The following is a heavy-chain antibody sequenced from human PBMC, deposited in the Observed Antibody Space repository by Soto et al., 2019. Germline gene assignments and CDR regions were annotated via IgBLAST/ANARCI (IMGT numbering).Heavy chain of an antibody. J-gene: IGHJ4*02. V-gene: IGHV3-30-3*01. CDR2: ISSDGSNK. D-gene: IGHD3-3*01. CDR3: ARDRGFLEWLSDY. CDR1: GFTFSRYA. Sequence: QVQLVESGGGVVQPGRSLRLSCAASGFTFSRYAMHWVRQAPGKGLEWVAVISSDGSNKYYADSVKGRFTISRDNSKNTLSLHMNSLRAEDPAVYYCARDRGFLEWLSDYWGQGTLVTVSS.